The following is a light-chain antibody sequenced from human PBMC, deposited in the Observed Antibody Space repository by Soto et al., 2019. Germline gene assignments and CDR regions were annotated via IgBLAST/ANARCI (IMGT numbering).Light chain of an antibody. J-gene: IGLJ1*01. CDR2: EGS. CDR3: CSYAGSSTSYV. Sequence: QSVLTQPASVSGSPGQSITISCTGTSSDVGSYNLVSWYQQHPGKAPKLMIYEGSKRPSGVSKRFSGSKSGNTASLTISGLQAEDEADYYCCSYAGSSTSYVFGTGTKLTVL. V-gene: IGLV2-23*01. CDR1: SSDVGSYNL.